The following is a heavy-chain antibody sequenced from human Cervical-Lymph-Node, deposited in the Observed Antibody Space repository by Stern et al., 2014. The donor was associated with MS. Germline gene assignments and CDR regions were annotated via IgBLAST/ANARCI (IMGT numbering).Heavy chain of an antibody. J-gene: IGHJ5*02. CDR3: ASGGAAAA. V-gene: IGHV3-53*01. CDR2: IYSGGST. Sequence: VQLVESGGGLIQPGGSLRLSCAASGFTVSSDYMTWVRQTPGKGLEWVSLIYSGGSTYYADSVKGRFTISRDNSKNTLYLQMNSLRADDSAVYYCASGGAAAAWGQGTLVTVSS. CDR1: GFTVSSDY. D-gene: IGHD6-13*01.